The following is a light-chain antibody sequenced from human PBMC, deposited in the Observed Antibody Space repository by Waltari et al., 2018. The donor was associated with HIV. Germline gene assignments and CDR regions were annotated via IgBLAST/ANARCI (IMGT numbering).Light chain of an antibody. CDR3: CSYAASYIYV. V-gene: IGLV2-11*01. CDR1: SSDVVRYDY. CDR2: DVT. J-gene: IGLJ1*01. Sequence: QSALTPPRSVSVSPGQSVTISCAGRSSDVVRYDYVSWYQQRPCTAPKVIIYDVTKRPSGVPDRFSGSKSGNTAFLTISGLQAEDEADYYCCSYAASYIYVFGVGTKVTVL.